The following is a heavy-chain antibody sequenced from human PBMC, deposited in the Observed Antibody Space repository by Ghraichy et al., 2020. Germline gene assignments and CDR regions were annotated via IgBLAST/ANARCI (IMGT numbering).Heavy chain of an antibody. CDR1: GYTFTSDG. V-gene: IGHV1-18*01. CDR3: ARGRHRSGYYY. D-gene: IGHD3-22*01. CDR2: INAYNGDT. J-gene: IGHJ4*02. Sequence: ASVTVSCKASGYTFTSDGITWVRQAPGQGLEWMGWINAYNGDTSYAQNLQGRFTMTTETSRSTAYMELRSLRSDDTAVYFCARGRHRSGYYYWGQGTLVTVSS.